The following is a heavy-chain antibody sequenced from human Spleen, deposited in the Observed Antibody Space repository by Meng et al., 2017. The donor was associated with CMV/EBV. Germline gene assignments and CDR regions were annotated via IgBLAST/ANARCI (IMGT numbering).Heavy chain of an antibody. Sequence: GESLKISCAASGFTVSSTYMNWVRQAPGKGLEWVSVIYTGGITYYADSVKGRFTVSRDNSKNTVYLQMNSLGAHDTAVYYCARDLATTGGGMDVWGQGTTVTVPS. J-gene: IGHJ6*02. V-gene: IGHV3-53*01. CDR2: IYTGGIT. D-gene: IGHD1-1*01. CDR1: GFTVSSTY. CDR3: ARDLATTGGGMDV.